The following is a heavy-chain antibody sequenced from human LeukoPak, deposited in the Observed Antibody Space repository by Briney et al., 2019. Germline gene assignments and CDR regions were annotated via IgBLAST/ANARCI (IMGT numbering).Heavy chain of an antibody. D-gene: IGHD5-18*01. V-gene: IGHV4-39*07. CDR3: ASLGYSYAIPDDY. J-gene: IGHJ4*02. CDR2: IYHSGST. Sequence: PSETLSLTCTVSGGSISSSSYYWGWIRQPPGKGLEWIGSIYHSGSTNYNPSLKSRVTISVDKSKNQFSLKLSSVTAADTAVYYCASLGYSYAIPDDYWGQGTLVTVSS. CDR1: GGSISSSSYY.